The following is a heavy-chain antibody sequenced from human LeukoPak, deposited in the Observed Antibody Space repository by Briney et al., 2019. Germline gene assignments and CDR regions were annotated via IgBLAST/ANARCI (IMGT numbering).Heavy chain of an antibody. CDR3: ARAYDFWSGYAY. Sequence: KPSETLSLTCAVSGGSISSYYWSWIRQPPGKGLEWIGYIYYSGSTYYNPSLKSRVTISVDRSKNQFSLKLSSVTAADTAVYYCARAYDFWSGYAYWGQGTLVTVSS. CDR1: GGSISSYY. D-gene: IGHD3-3*01. V-gene: IGHV4-59*12. J-gene: IGHJ4*02. CDR2: IYYSGST.